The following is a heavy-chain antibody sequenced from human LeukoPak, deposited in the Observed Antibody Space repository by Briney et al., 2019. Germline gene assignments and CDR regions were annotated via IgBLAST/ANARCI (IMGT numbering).Heavy chain of an antibody. D-gene: IGHD5-18*01. CDR3: AKDAVDTAMPTDY. CDR2: ISYDGSNK. CDR1: GFTFSSYA. V-gene: IGHV3-30-3*01. J-gene: IGHJ4*02. Sequence: GGSLRLSCAASGFTFSSYAMHWVRQAPGKGLEWVAVISYDGSNKYYADSVKGRFTISRDNSKNTLYLQMNSLRAEDTAVYYCAKDAVDTAMPTDYWGQGTLVTVSS.